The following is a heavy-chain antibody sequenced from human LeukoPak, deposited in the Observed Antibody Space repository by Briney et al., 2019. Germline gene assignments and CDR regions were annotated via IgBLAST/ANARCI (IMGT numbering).Heavy chain of an antibody. CDR2: MNPNSGNT. CDR3: ARDIAGATKGGWFDT. Sequence: ASVKVSCKASGYTFTNCDINWVRQATGQGLEWMGWMNPNSGNTGYAQKFQGRVTMTRNTSISTAYMELSSLRSEDTALYYCARDIAGATKGGWFDTWGQGTPVTVSS. CDR1: GYTFTNCD. J-gene: IGHJ5*02. D-gene: IGHD1-26*01. V-gene: IGHV1-8*01.